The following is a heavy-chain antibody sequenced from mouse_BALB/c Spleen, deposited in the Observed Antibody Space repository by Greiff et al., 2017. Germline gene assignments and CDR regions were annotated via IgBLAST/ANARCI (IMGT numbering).Heavy chain of an antibody. CDR3: ARDRRGYSLDY. Sequence: VQLQKSGAELVRPGALVKLSCKASGFNIKDYYMHWVKQRPEQGLEWIGWIDPENGNTIYDPKFQGKASITADTSSNTAYLQLSSLTSEDTAVYYCARDRRGYSLDYWGQGTTLTVSS. D-gene: IGHD2-3*01. CDR2: IDPENGNT. CDR1: GFNIKDYY. V-gene: IGHV14-1*02. J-gene: IGHJ2*01.